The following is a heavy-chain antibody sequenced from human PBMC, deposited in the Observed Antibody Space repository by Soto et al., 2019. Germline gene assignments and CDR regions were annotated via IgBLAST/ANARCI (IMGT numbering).Heavy chain of an antibody. J-gene: IGHJ4*02. CDR3: NRGSEYDFWSGYL. Sequence: QERLVQSGAEVRKPGSSVKVSCKVTGGTSTRYAINWVRQAPGQGLECMGGIVPLFGTSKYAQKFQGRVTITADTSTNIAYMELRSLTSEDTAVYYCNRGSEYDFWSGYLWGQGTLVSVSS. CDR1: GGTSTRYA. D-gene: IGHD3-3*01. CDR2: IVPLFGTS. V-gene: IGHV1-69*06.